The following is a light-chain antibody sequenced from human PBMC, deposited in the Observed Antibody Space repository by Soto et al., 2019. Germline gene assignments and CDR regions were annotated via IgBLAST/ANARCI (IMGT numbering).Light chain of an antibody. V-gene: IGKV3-15*01. CDR1: QSVSSN. J-gene: IGKJ2*01. Sequence: EIVMTQSPATLSVSPGERATLSCRASQSVSSNLAWYQQKPGQAPGLLIYGTSTRATGIPARFSGSGSGTEFTLTISSLQSEDLAGYYCQQYISWPRTFGQGTKLEIK. CDR3: QQYISWPRT. CDR2: GTS.